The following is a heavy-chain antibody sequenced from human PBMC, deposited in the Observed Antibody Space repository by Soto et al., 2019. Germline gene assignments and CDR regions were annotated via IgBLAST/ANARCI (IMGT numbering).Heavy chain of an antibody. CDR2: FDPEDVET. J-gene: IGHJ4*02. D-gene: IGHD3-9*01. CDR3: ATDRDYDVLTCYYKPFAY. V-gene: IGHV1-24*01. Sequence: ASGKVSCKVSGYTLTELSMHWVRHAPGKGLEWMGGFDPEDVETIYAQKFQGRVTMTEDTSTDTAYMELSSLRSEDTAVYYCATDRDYDVLTCYYKPFAYRGQGTLVTVSS. CDR1: GYTLTELS.